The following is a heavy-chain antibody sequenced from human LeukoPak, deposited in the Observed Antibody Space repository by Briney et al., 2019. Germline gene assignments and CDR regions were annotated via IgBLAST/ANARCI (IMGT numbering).Heavy chain of an antibody. V-gene: IGHV3-23*01. J-gene: IGHJ1*01. Sequence: GGSLRLSCEASGFTFDNYAMSWVRQAPGKGLEWVSAISNSGVSTHYADSVKGRFTISRDNSKNTLFLHMNTLRADDMAVYYCAKDLYPHGRAEYFQHWGQGTLVTVSS. CDR3: AKDLYPHGRAEYFQH. CDR1: GFTFDNYA. CDR2: ISNSGVST. D-gene: IGHD2-2*02.